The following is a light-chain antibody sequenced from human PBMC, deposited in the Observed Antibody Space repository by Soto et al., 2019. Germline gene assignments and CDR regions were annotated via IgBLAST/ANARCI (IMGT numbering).Light chain of an antibody. V-gene: IGKV3-20*01. J-gene: IGKJ2*01. CDR2: AAS. CDR1: QSISSTY. Sequence: SVLTQSPGTLSLSPGEVATLSCRTSQSISSTYLAWYQQRPGQAPRLLIYAASNRATGIQERFSGSGSGTDFTLTSSGLKPEDFAVYYCQQYFGSLYTFGQGTKLEIK. CDR3: QQYFGSLYT.